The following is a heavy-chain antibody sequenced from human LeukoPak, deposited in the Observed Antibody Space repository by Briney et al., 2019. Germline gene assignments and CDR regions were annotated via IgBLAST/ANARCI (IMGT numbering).Heavy chain of an antibody. Sequence: GGSLRLSCSASGFMFNNYAMHWVRQAPGKGLGWVSVIYSGGSTYYADSVKGRFTISRDNSKNTLYLQMNSLRPEDTAVYYCARDLPPAPWNGMDVWGQGTTVTVSS. V-gene: IGHV3-53*01. CDR3: ARDLPPAPWNGMDV. J-gene: IGHJ6*02. D-gene: IGHD2-2*01. CDR1: GFMFNNYA. CDR2: IYSGGST.